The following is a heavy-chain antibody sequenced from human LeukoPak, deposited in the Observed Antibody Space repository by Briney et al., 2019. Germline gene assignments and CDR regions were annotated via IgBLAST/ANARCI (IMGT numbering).Heavy chain of an antibody. CDR3: AKPWYYDSSGSPYYMDV. CDR2: IRYDGSNK. V-gene: IGHV3-30*02. J-gene: IGHJ6*03. Sequence: GGSLRLSCAASGFTFSDYYMSWIRQAPGKGLEWVAFIRYDGSNKYYADSVKGRFTISRDNFKNTLYLQMNILRAEDTAVYYCAKPWYYDSSGSPYYMDVWGKGTTVTVSS. D-gene: IGHD3-22*01. CDR1: GFTFSDYY.